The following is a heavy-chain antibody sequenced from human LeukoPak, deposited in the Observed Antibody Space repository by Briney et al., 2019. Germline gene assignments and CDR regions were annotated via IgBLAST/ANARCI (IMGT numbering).Heavy chain of an antibody. CDR1: GYSFTSYW. V-gene: IGHV5-51*01. CDR3: ATAGSSRWLHFFDY. CDR2: IYPGDSDT. J-gene: IGHJ4*02. Sequence: AGESLKISCKGSGYSFTSYWIGWVRQMPGKGLEWMGIIYPGDSDTRYSPSFQGQVSISADKSISTAYVQWSSLKASDTAMYYCATAGSSRWLHFFDYWGQGTLVTVSS. D-gene: IGHD6-13*01.